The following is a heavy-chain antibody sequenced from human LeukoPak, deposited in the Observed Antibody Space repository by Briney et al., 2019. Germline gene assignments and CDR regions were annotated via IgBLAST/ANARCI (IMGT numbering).Heavy chain of an antibody. Sequence: GGSLRLSCAASGFTVSSSYMSWVRQAPGKGLEWVSVIYSGGSTYYADSVKGRFTISRDNSKNTLYLQMNSLRAVDTAVYYCARDSASGWYHAYWGQGTLVTVSS. CDR2: IYSGGST. J-gene: IGHJ4*02. CDR3: ARDSASGWYHAY. D-gene: IGHD6-19*01. CDR1: GFTVSSSY. V-gene: IGHV3-53*01.